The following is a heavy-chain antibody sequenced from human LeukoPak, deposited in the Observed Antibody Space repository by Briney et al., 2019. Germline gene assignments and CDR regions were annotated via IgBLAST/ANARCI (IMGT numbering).Heavy chain of an antibody. D-gene: IGHD2-21*01. J-gene: IGHJ4*02. V-gene: IGHV3-15*01. CDR1: GFTFSNAW. CDR2: IKSRTDGGTT. CDR3: AKDRVGGALEL. Sequence: GGSLRLSCAASGFTFSNAWMSWVRQAPGKGLEWVGRIKSRTDGGTTDYAAPVKGRFTISRDDSKNTLYLQMNSLTVEDTALYYCAKDRVGGALELWGQGTLATVSS.